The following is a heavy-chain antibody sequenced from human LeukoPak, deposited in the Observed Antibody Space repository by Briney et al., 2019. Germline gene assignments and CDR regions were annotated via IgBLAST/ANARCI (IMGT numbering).Heavy chain of an antibody. CDR1: GYTFTSYY. Sequence: ASVKVSCKASGYTFTSYYMNWVRQAPGQGLEWMGIINPSSGRTTYAQKFQGRVTMTRDTSTSTVYMELTGLRSEDTAVFYCATPWLPTRSWFDPWGQGTLVTVSS. J-gene: IGHJ5*02. CDR2: INPSSGRT. V-gene: IGHV1-46*01. CDR3: ATPWLPTRSWFDP. D-gene: IGHD6-19*01.